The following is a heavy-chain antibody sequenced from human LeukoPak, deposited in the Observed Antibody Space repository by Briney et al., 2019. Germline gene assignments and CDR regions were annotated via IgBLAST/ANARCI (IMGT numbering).Heavy chain of an antibody. V-gene: IGHV3-64D*08. CDR3: LKKAVVRDGPNYYFDL. D-gene: IGHD4/OR15-4a*01. CDR1: GFTFNTYT. J-gene: IGHJ2*01. Sequence: GGSLRLSCSASGFTFNTYTMHWVRQAPGKGLEYVSAIAPNGGATYYADSVKGRFTISRDNSEQTVHLQMSRLRVEDTAVYHCLKKAVVRDGPNYYFDLWGRGTLVTVSS. CDR2: IAPNGGAT.